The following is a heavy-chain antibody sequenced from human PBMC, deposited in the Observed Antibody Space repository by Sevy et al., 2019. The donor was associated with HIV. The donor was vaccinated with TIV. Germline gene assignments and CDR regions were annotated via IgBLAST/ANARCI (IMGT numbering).Heavy chain of an antibody. Sequence: GGSLRLSCAASGFTFSSYWMSWVRQAPGKGLEWVANIKQDGSEKYYVDSVKGRFTISRDNAKNSLYLQMNSLRAEDTAVYYCARDLVGATQWFDPWGQGTPVTVSS. D-gene: IGHD1-26*01. CDR1: GFTFSSYW. J-gene: IGHJ5*02. V-gene: IGHV3-7*01. CDR2: IKQDGSEK. CDR3: ARDLVGATQWFDP.